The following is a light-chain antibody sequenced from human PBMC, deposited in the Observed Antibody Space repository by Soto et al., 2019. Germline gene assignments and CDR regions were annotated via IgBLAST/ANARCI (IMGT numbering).Light chain of an antibody. CDR2: EAS. Sequence: QSALTQPPSASGSPGQSVTISCTGTSSDIGAYIYVSWYQQHPGKAPKLMISEASRRPSGVPERFSGSKSGNTASLTVSGLQADDEAHYYCSSYAGSNNFVFGTGTKLTVL. CDR3: SSYAGSNNFV. J-gene: IGLJ1*01. V-gene: IGLV2-8*01. CDR1: SSDIGAYIY.